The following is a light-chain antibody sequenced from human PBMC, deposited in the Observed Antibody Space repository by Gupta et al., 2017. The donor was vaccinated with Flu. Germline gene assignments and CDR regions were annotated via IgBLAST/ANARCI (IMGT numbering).Light chain of an antibody. V-gene: IGKV4-1*01. CDR3: QRYDTTPLT. Sequence: DIVMTQSPDSLAVSLGERATINCKSSQSVLYSSNNKNYLAWYQQNLGQPPKLLIYWASTRESGVPDRFSGRASGTDFTLTISIMQAQDVAVYYCQRYDTTPLTFGGGTKVEIK. CDR2: WAS. J-gene: IGKJ4*01. CDR1: QSVLYSSNNKNY.